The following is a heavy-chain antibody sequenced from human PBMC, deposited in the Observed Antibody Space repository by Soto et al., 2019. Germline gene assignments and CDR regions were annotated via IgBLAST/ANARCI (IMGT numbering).Heavy chain of an antibody. J-gene: IGHJ4*02. D-gene: IGHD3-16*02. CDR1: GGSISSYY. Sequence: PSETLSLTCTVSGGSISSYYWSWIRQPPGKGLEWIGYIYYSGSTNYNPSLKSRVTISVDTSKNQFSLKLSSVTAADTAVYYCARHFTPQRHYDYIWGSYPPIHXDYWGQGTLVTVSS. V-gene: IGHV4-59*08. CDR3: ARHFTPQRHYDYIWGSYPPIHXDY. CDR2: IYYSGST.